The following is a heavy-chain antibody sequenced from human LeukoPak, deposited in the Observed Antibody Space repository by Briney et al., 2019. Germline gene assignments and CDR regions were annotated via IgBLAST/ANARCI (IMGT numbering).Heavy chain of an antibody. CDR3: AKVGFEYCSSTSCYRYYYYYMDV. CDR1: GFTFSSYG. V-gene: IGHV3-30*02. D-gene: IGHD2-2*01. CDR2: IRYDGSNK. J-gene: IGHJ6*03. Sequence: GGSLRLSCAASGFTFSSYGMHWVRQAPGKGLEWVAFIRYDGSNKYYADSVKGRFTISRDNSENTLYLQMNSLRAEDTAVYYCAKVGFEYCSSTSCYRYYYYYMDVWGKGTTVTVSS.